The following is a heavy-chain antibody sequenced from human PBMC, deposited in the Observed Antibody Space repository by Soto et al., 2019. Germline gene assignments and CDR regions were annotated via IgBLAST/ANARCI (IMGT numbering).Heavy chain of an antibody. CDR1: GYTFTSYG. V-gene: IGHV1-18*01. Sequence: ASVKVSCKASGYTFTSYGISWVRQAPGQGLEWMGWISAYNGNTNYAQKLQGRATMTTDTSTSTAYMELRSLRSDDTAVYYCARTYYYDSSGYYPGDYWGQGTLVTVSS. D-gene: IGHD3-22*01. J-gene: IGHJ4*02. CDR3: ARTYYYDSSGYYPGDY. CDR2: ISAYNGNT.